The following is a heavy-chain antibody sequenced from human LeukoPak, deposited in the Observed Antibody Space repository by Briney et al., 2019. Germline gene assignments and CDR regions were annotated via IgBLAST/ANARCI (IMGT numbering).Heavy chain of an antibody. D-gene: IGHD3-22*01. J-gene: IGHJ4*02. CDR3: AKYGGLRITMIVVVITELTDFDY. Sequence: PGGSRGLSCAASGFTFSSYAISWVRQAPGKGLEWVSAISGSGGSTYYADSVKGRFTISRDNSKNTLYLQMNSLRAEDTAVYYCAKYGGLRITMIVVVITELTDFDYWGQGTLVTVSS. V-gene: IGHV3-23*01. CDR1: GFTFSSYA. CDR2: ISGSGGST.